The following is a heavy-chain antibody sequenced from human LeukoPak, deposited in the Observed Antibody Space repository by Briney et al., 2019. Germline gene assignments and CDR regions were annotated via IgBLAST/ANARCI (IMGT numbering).Heavy chain of an antibody. D-gene: IGHD1-26*01. CDR3: LTILEATIDAFDI. CDR2: INPDDEST. J-gene: IGHJ3*02. Sequence: GGSLRLSCAVSGFTFSNYWMHWVRQAPGKGLEWVSRINPDDESTSYADSVRGRFTISRDNAKNTLYLQMNSLRAEDTAVYYCLTILEATIDAFDIWGQGTMVTVSS. CDR1: GFTFSNYW. V-gene: IGHV3-74*01.